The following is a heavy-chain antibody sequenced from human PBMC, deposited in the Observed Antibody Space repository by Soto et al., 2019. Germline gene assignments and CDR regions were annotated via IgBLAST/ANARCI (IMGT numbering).Heavy chain of an antibody. V-gene: IGHV4-59*08. J-gene: IGHJ5*02. CDR2: IYYSGST. Sequence: SETLSLTCTVSGGSISSYYWSWIRQPPGKGLEWIGYIYYSGSTNYNPSLKSRVTISVDTSKNQFSLKLSSVTAADTAVYYCARHSSSWPLSWFDPWGQGTLVTVSS. D-gene: IGHD6-6*01. CDR3: ARHSSSWPLSWFDP. CDR1: GGSISSYY.